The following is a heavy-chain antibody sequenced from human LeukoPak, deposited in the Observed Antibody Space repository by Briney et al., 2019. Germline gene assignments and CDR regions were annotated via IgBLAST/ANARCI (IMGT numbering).Heavy chain of an antibody. V-gene: IGHV3-7*03. D-gene: IGHD5-24*01. J-gene: IGHJ4*02. Sequence: GGSLRLSCAASGFAFSSAWMNWVRQSPGKGLEWVANIKQDGSVKYYVDSVWGRFTISRDNAKSSLYLQMNSLRAEDTAVYYCAKGRWLHFGFDYWGQGTLVTVSS. CDR3: AKGRWLHFGFDY. CDR1: GFAFSSAW. CDR2: IKQDGSVK.